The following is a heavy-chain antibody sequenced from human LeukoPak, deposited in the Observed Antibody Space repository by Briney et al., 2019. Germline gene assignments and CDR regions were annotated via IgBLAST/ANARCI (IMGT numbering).Heavy chain of an antibody. CDR1: GFTFSSYA. CDR3: AKGGNGDYLRYWYYYMDV. V-gene: IGHV3-23*01. D-gene: IGHD4-17*01. Sequence: PGGSLRLSCAASGFTFSSYAMSWVRQAPGKGLEWVSAISGSGGSTYYADSVKGRFTISRDNSKNTLYLQMNSLRAEDTAVYYCAKGGNGDYLRYWYYYMDVWGKGTTVTVSS. J-gene: IGHJ6*03. CDR2: ISGSGGST.